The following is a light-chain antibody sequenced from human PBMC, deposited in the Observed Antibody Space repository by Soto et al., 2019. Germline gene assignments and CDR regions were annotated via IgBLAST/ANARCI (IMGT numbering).Light chain of an antibody. CDR1: SSNIGSNT. J-gene: IGLJ1*01. CDR2: SND. CDR3: AAWDDSLNGYV. V-gene: IGLV1-44*01. Sequence: QSVLTQPPSASGTPGQRVTISCSGSSSNIGSNTVNWYQQLPGTAPKRLIYSNDRRPSGVPDRFSGSKSGASASLAISGLRSEDEADYYCAAWDDSLNGYVFGTGTKLTVL.